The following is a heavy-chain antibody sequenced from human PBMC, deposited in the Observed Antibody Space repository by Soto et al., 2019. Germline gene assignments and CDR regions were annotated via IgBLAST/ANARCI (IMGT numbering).Heavy chain of an antibody. V-gene: IGHV1-46*03. CDR3: AREIPGEYRSGGSCYGAFDI. Sequence: GASVKVSCKASGYTFTSYYMHWVRPAHGQGLEWMGIINPSGGSTSYAQKFQGRVTMTRDTSTSTVYMELSSLRSEDTAVYYCAREIPGEYRSGGSCYGAFDIWGQGTMVTVSS. D-gene: IGHD2-15*01. CDR1: GYTFTSYY. J-gene: IGHJ3*02. CDR2: INPSGGST.